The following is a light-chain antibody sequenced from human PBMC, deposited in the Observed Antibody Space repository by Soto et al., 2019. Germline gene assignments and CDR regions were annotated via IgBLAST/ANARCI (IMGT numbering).Light chain of an antibody. V-gene: IGKV3-15*01. J-gene: IGKJ2*01. CDR1: QSVSNN. CDR3: QQYNDWPYT. Sequence: EIVVTQSPGTLSVSPGEGATLSCRARQSVSNNLAWYQQRPGQAPRLLTHGASTRATGIPARFSGSGYGREFTLTISSLQSEDVAMYYCQQYNDWPYTFGQGTKLEIK. CDR2: GAS.